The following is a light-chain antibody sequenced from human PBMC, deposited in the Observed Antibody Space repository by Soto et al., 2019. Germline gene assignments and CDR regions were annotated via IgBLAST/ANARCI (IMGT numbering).Light chain of an antibody. J-gene: IGKJ2*01. CDR1: QTISSW. Sequence: DIQMTQSPSTLSASVGDRVTITCRANQTISSWLAWYQQKPGKAPNLMIYKASTLESGVPSRFSGSGSGTEFTLTISSLQPDDFATYYCQQYNSYPYTFGRGTKLEIK. CDR2: KAS. CDR3: QQYNSYPYT. V-gene: IGKV1-5*03.